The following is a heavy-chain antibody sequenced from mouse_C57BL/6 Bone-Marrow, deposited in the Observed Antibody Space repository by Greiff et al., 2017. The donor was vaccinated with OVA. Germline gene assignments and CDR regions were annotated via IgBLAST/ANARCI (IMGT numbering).Heavy chain of an antibody. CDR2: INPNNGGT. D-gene: IGHD1-1*01. Sequence: VQLQQSGPELVKPGASVKMSCKASGYTFTDYNMHWVKQSHGKSLEWIGYINPNNGGTSYNQKFKGKATLTVNKSSSTAYMELRSLTSEDSAVYYCADGGGSSYVGYFDVWGTGTTVTVSS. V-gene: IGHV1-22*01. CDR1: GYTFTDYN. CDR3: ADGGGSSYVGYFDV. J-gene: IGHJ1*03.